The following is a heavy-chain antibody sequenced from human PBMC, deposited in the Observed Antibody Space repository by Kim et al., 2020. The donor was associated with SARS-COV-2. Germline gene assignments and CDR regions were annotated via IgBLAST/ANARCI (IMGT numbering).Heavy chain of an antibody. Sequence: YADSVKGRFTISRDNSKNTLYLQMNSLRAEDTAVYYCAKTVTALTIYFDYWGQGTLVTVSS. J-gene: IGHJ4*02. V-gene: IGHV3-23*01. CDR3: AKTVTALTIYFDY. D-gene: IGHD2-21*02.